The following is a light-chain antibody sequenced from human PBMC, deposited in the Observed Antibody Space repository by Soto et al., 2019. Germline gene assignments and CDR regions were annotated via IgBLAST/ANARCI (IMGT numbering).Light chain of an antibody. CDR2: GAS. V-gene: IGKV3-15*01. CDR3: QQYNDWPLT. J-gene: IGKJ4*01. CDR1: QSVNSN. Sequence: EKVMTQSPAALSVSPGERATLSCRASQSVNSNLAWYQRKPGQAPRLLLYGASTRATGIPARFSGSASGTAFTLTISSLQSEDSAVYYCQQYNDWPLTFGGGTKVEIK.